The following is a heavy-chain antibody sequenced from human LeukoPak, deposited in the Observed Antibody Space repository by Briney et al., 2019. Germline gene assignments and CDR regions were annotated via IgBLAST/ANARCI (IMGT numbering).Heavy chain of an antibody. CDR1: GFTSSSYA. J-gene: IGHJ6*04. V-gene: IGHV3-30*04. Sequence: GGSLRLSCAASGFTSSSYAMHWVRQAPGKGLEWVAVTSYDGSNKYCADSVKGRFTISRDNSKNTLYLQMNSLRAEDAAVYYCARPRSSIYYYYGMDVWGKGTTVTVSS. CDR2: TSYDGSNK. CDR3: ARPRSSIYYYYGMDV.